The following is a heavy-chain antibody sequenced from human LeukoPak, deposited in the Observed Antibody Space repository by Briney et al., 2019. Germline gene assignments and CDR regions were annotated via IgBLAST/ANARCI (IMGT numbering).Heavy chain of an antibody. CDR2: IRYDGSNK. Sequence: GGSLRLSCAASGFTFSSYGMHWVRQAPGKGLEWVAFIRYDGSNKYYADSVKGRFTISRDNSKNTLYLQMNSLRAEDTAVYYCVRDHHRRLYDSQARDTFDIWGRGTMVTVSS. V-gene: IGHV3-30*02. D-gene: IGHD5/OR15-5a*01. J-gene: IGHJ3*02. CDR3: VRDHHRRLYDSQARDTFDI. CDR1: GFTFSSYG.